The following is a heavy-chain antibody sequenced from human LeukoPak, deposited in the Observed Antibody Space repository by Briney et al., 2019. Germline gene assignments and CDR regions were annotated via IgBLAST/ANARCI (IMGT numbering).Heavy chain of an antibody. CDR2: IIPILGIA. CDR3: ARGRYYYGSGDSFDY. CDR1: GGTFSSYA. Sequence: SVKLSCKASGGTFSSYAISWVRQAPGQGLECMGRIIPILGIANYAQKFQGRVTITADKSTSTAYMELSSLRSEDTAVYYCARGRYYYGSGDSFDYWGQGTLVTVSS. J-gene: IGHJ4*02. D-gene: IGHD3-10*01. V-gene: IGHV1-69*04.